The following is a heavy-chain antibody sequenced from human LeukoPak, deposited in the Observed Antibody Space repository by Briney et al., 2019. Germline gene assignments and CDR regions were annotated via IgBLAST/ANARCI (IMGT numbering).Heavy chain of an antibody. CDR3: ARSFDY. CDR1: GASISSGNYF. CDR2: ISYRETT. J-gene: IGHJ4*02. V-gene: IGHV4-39*01. Sequence: SENLSLTCSVSGASISSGNYFWNWVRQSPVKGLEWIGCISYRETTHYNPSLKSRVTIFVDTSKNQFSLNLNSVTASDTAVYYCARSFDYWGQGTLVAVSS.